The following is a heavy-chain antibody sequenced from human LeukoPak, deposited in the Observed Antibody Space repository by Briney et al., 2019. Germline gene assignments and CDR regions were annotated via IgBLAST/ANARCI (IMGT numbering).Heavy chain of an antibody. V-gene: IGHV1-18*01. J-gene: IGHJ4*02. CDR1: GYTFTSYG. Sequence: ASLKVSCXASGYTFTSYGISWVRHAPGQGLEWMGWISAYNGNTNYAQKLQGRVTMTTDTSTSTAYMELRSLRSDDTAVYYCARDLGTTVTTYYWGQGTLVTVSS. CDR3: ARDLGTTVTTYY. CDR2: ISAYNGNT. D-gene: IGHD4-17*01.